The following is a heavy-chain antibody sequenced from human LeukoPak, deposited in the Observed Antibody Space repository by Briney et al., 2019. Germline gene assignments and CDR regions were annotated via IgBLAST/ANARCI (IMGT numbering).Heavy chain of an antibody. D-gene: IGHD3-10*01. CDR3: ASSMVRGATSTWYYGMDV. CDR2: ISAYNGNT. V-gene: IGHV1-18*01. CDR1: GYTFTSYG. Sequence: ASVKVSCKASGYTFTSYGISWVRQAPGQGLEWMGWISAYNGNTNYAQKLQGRVTMTTDTSTSTAYMELRSLRSDDTAVYYCASSMVRGATSTWYYGMDVWGQGTTVTVSS. J-gene: IGHJ6*02.